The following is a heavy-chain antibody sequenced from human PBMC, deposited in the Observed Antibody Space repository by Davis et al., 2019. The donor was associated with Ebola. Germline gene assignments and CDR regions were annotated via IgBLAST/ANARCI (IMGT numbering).Heavy chain of an antibody. CDR3: ASTIAAAGIDNFYYGMDV. D-gene: IGHD6-13*01. CDR1: GYSFTSNW. Sequence: GGSLRLSCKGSGYSFTSNWISWVRQMPGKGLEWMGRIDPSDSYTNYSPSFQGHVTISADKSITTAYLQWSSLRASDTAMYYCASTIAAAGIDNFYYGMDVWGQGTTVTVSS. CDR2: IDPSDSYT. J-gene: IGHJ6*02. V-gene: IGHV5-10-1*01.